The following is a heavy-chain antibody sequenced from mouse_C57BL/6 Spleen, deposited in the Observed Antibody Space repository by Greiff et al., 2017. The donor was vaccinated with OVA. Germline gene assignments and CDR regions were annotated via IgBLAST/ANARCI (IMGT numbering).Heavy chain of an antibody. CDR2: ISYDGSN. D-gene: IGHD1-1*01. Sequence: EVKLEESGPGLVKPSQSLSLTCSVTGYSITSGYYWNWIRQFPGNKLEWMGYISYDGSNNYNPSLKNRISITRDTSKNQFFLKLNSVTTEDTATYYCARDTTVVAPFGYWGQGTTLTVSS. V-gene: IGHV3-6*01. CDR1: GYSITSGYY. CDR3: ARDTTVVAPFGY. J-gene: IGHJ2*01.